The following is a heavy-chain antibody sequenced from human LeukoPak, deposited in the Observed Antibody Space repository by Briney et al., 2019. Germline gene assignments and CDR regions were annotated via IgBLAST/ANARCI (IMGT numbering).Heavy chain of an antibody. CDR2: INPSNGSP. D-gene: IGHD3-10*01. J-gene: IGHJ4*02. CDR3: VRVKSSGSFYAY. CDR1: GYTFTGYY. Sequence: VASVKVSCKASGYTFTGYYMHWVRQAPGQGLEWGGWINPSNGSPRYAPKFQGRVTITTDTSISAAYMELSGLTSDDTAVYYCVRVKSSGSFYAYWGQGSLVTVSS. V-gene: IGHV1-2*02.